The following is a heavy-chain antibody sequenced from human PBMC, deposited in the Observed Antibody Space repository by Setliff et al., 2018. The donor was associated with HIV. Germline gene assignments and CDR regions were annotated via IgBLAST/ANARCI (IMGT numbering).Heavy chain of an antibody. Sequence: KPSETLSLTCTVSGGSITSSTYYWGWIRQPPGKGLEWIGTVHYTGNTYHNPSLKSRVTISVEVSKNQISLKLTAVTAADPAVYYCAREGDGIDFWGQGTLVTVSS. CDR3: AREGDGIDF. V-gene: IGHV4-39*02. J-gene: IGHJ4*02. CDR1: GGSITSSTYY. CDR2: VHYTGNT. D-gene: IGHD2-21*02.